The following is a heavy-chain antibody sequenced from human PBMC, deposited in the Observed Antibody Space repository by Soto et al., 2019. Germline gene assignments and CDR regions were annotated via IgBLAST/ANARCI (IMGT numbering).Heavy chain of an antibody. Sequence: GGSLRLSCAASGFTFSSYAMSWVRQAPGKGLEWVSIITSDGRTYYADSVKGRFTISRDNSKNTVYLQMDSLRAEDTAVYYCAKDYSTVTTDPLSVVLFDYWGQGALVTVSS. CDR2: ITSDGRT. CDR3: AKDYSTVTTDPLSVVLFDY. J-gene: IGHJ4*02. D-gene: IGHD4-17*01. V-gene: IGHV3-23*01. CDR1: GFTFSSYA.